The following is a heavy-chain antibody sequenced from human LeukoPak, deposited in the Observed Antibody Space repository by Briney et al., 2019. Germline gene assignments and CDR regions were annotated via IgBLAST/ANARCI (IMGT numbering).Heavy chain of an antibody. J-gene: IGHJ4*02. CDR3: AKDPARVLRYFDWLDYFDY. CDR2: INSDGSST. Sequence: GGSLRLSCAASGFTFSSYWMHWVRQAPGKGLVWVSRINSDGSSTRYADSVKGRFTISRDNAKNTLYLQMNSLRAEDTAVYYCAKDPARVLRYFDWLDYFDYWGQGTLVTVSS. CDR1: GFTFSSYW. D-gene: IGHD3-9*01. V-gene: IGHV3-74*01.